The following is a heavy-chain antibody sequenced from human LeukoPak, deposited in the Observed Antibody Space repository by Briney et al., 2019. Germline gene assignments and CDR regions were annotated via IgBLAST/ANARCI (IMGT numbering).Heavy chain of an antibody. CDR1: GFTFSSYA. D-gene: IGHD3-16*02. CDR3: AKDLNDYVWGSYRPTIPDY. J-gene: IGHJ4*02. Sequence: GGSLRLSCAASGFTFSSYAMNWVRQAPGKGLEWVAVISYDGSNKYYADSVKGRFTISRDNSKNTLYLQMNSLRAEDTAVYYCAKDLNDYVWGSYRPTIPDYWGQGTLVTVSS. V-gene: IGHV3-30*18. CDR2: ISYDGSNK.